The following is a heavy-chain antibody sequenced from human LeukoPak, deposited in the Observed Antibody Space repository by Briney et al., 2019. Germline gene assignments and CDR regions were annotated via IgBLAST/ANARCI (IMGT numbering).Heavy chain of an antibody. CDR3: VDDSTGYYYFDY. D-gene: IGHD3-9*01. J-gene: IGHJ4*02. CDR1: GDSIRRRSYY. V-gene: IGHV4-39*01. Sequence: SETLSLTCSVSGDSIRRRSYYWGWIRQPPGKGLEWIGSIYYSGSTYYNPSLKGRVTISIDTSKSQLSLNLTSVTAADTADYFCVDDSTGYYYFDYWGQGTLVTVSS. CDR2: IYYSGST.